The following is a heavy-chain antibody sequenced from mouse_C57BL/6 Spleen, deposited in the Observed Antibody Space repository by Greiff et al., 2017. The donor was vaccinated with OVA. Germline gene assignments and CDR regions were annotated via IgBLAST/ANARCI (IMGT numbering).Heavy chain of an antibody. D-gene: IGHD1-1*01. V-gene: IGHV5-6*02. J-gene: IGHJ1*03. CDR1: GFTFSSYG. CDR3: ARRDYGSSYGYFDV. Sequence: EVNVVESGGDLVKPGGSLKLSCAASGFTFSSYGMSWVRQTPDKRLEWVATISSGGSYTYYPDSVKGRFTISRDNAKNTLYLQMSSLKSEDTAMYYCARRDYGSSYGYFDVWGTGTTVTVSS. CDR2: ISSGGSYT.